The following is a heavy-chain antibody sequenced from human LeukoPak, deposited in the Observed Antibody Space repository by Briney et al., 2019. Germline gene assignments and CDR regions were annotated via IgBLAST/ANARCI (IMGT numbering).Heavy chain of an antibody. V-gene: IGHV4-61*05. CDR2: IYYSGST. J-gene: IGHJ6*03. Sequence: SETLSLTCTVSGGSISSSSYYWGWIRQPPGKGLEWIGYIYYSGSTNYNPSLKSRVTISVDTSKNQFSLKLSSVTAADTAVYYCARVYRASYYYYMDVWGKGTTVTISS. CDR3: ARVYRASYYYYMDV. D-gene: IGHD1-26*01. CDR1: GGSISSSSYY.